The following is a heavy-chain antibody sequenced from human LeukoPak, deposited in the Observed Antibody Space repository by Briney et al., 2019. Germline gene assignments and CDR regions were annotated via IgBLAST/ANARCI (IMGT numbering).Heavy chain of an antibody. D-gene: IGHD2-2*01. J-gene: IGHJ4*02. CDR3: ATSIVVVPAAPNPPRGYYFDY. CDR1: GGSISSSSYY. CDR2: IYYSGST. V-gene: IGHV4-39*01. Sequence: PSETLSLTCTVSGGSISSSSYYWGWLRQPRGRGLEWIGRIYYSGSTYYNPSLKSRVTISVDTSKNQFSLKLSSVTAADTAVYYCATSIVVVPAAPNPPRGYYFDYWGQGTLVTVSS.